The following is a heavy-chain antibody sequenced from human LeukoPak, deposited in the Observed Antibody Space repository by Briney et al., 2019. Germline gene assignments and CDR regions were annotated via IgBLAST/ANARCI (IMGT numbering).Heavy chain of an antibody. D-gene: IGHD2-2*01. CDR2: ITHSGST. CDR3: ARAEIPAAMGWFDP. CDR1: GGSFSGYS. J-gene: IGHJ5*02. Sequence: SETLSLTCAVYGGSFSGYSWSWIRQPPGKGLEWIGEITHSGSTNYNPSLKSRVTISVDTSKNQFSLKLSSVTAADTAVYYCARAEIPAAMGWFDPWGQGTLVTVSS. V-gene: IGHV4-34*01.